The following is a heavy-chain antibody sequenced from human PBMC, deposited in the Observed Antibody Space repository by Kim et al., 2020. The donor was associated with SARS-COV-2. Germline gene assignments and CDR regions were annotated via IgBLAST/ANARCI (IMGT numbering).Heavy chain of an antibody. CDR3: ARGDGSGSYYIRAEYFQ. V-gene: IGHV4-38-2*02. D-gene: IGHD3-10*01. CDR2: IYHSGST. J-gene: IGHJ1*01. Sequence: SETLSLTCTVSGYSISSGYYWGWIRQPPGKGLEWIGSIYHSGSTYYNPSLKSRVTISVDTSKNQFSLKLSSVTAADTAVYYCARGDGSGSYYIRAEYFQ. CDR1: GYSISSGYY.